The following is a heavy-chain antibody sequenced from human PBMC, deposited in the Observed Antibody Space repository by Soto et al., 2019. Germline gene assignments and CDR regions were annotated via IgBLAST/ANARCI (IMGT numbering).Heavy chain of an antibody. CDR1: GEALNSYY. CDR3: ARGQWSDGFLD. V-gene: IGHV4-34*01. CDR2: ITDSGKT. Sequence: QVRLQQWGAGLLKPSETLSLTCAVYGEALNSYYWSWIRQPPGKGLEWIGEITDSGKTNYNPSLTSRVPISTVASSMQRTLRLNSVTAADAALYFCARGQWSDGFLDWGQGTPV. J-gene: IGHJ4*02. D-gene: IGHD2-15*01.